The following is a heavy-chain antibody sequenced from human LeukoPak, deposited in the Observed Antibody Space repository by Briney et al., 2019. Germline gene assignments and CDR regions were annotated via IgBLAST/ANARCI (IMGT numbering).Heavy chain of an antibody. Sequence: ASVKVSCKASGYTFTSYDINWVRQATGQGLEWMGWMNPNSGNTGYAQKFQGRVTITRNTSISTAYMELSSLRSEDTAVYYCARAQVLRFLEWSRPYYYYIDVWGKGTTVTVSS. D-gene: IGHD3-3*01. CDR3: ARAQVLRFLEWSRPYYYYIDV. CDR1: GYTFTSYD. V-gene: IGHV1-8*03. J-gene: IGHJ6*03. CDR2: MNPNSGNT.